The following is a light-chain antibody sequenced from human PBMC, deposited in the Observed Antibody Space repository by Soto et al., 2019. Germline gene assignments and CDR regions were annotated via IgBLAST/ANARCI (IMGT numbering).Light chain of an antibody. CDR1: QSVSSY. V-gene: IGKV3-11*01. CDR2: DAS. J-gene: IGKJ3*01. Sequence: EIVLTQSPATLSLSPGERATLSCRASQSVSSYLAWYQHKPAQAPRLLIYDASNRATGIPARFSGSGSGTDFTLTITSQEPEDFAVYYCQQCSNWPPLFTFGPGTKVDIK. CDR3: QQCSNWPPLFT.